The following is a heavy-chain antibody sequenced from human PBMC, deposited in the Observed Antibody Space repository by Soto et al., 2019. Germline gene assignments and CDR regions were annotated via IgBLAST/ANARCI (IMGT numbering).Heavy chain of an antibody. CDR1: GFTFSGYW. J-gene: IGHJ4*02. V-gene: IGHV3-7*01. CDR3: ARDRWWLVH. Sequence: EVQLVESGGGLVQPGGSLRLSCAASGFTFSGYWMNWVRQAPGKGLEWVANIKQDGGEKYYVDFVKGRFTISRDNAKNSLYLQMHSLRAEDTAVYYCARDRWWLVHWGQGTLVTVSS. CDR2: IKQDGGEK. D-gene: IGHD6-19*01.